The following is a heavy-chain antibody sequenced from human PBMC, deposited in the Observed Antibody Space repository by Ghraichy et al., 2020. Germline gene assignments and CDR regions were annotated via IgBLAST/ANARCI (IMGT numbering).Heavy chain of an antibody. CDR3: ARSGSWKLPSFDP. CDR1: GGSISSYY. J-gene: IGHJ5*02. CDR2: IYYSGST. Sequence: SETLSLTCTVSGGSISSYYWSWIRQPPGKGLEWIGYIYYSGSTNYNPSLKSRVTISVDTSKKQFSLKVSSVTAADTAVYYCARSGSWKLPSFDPWGQGTLVTVSS. V-gene: IGHV4-59*08. D-gene: IGHD3-10*01.